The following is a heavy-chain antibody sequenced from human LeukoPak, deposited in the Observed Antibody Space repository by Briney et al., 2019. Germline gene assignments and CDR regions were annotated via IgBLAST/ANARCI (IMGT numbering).Heavy chain of an antibody. V-gene: IGHV1-2*04. D-gene: IGHD6-13*01. CDR1: GYTFSDYY. CDR3: ARGSPVTAAGTAYFYH. Sequence: ASVKVSCKASGYTFSDYYVHWVRQAPGQGLEWMRWINPKSGDTDYAQDFQGWVTMTRDTSISTAYIELTRSRSDDTAIYYCARGSPVTAAGTAYFYHSGQGTQVTVSS. CDR2: INPKSGDT. J-gene: IGHJ1*01.